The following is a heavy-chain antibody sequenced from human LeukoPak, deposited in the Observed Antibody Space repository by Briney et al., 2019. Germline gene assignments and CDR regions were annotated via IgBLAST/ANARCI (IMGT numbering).Heavy chain of an antibody. CDR3: AKAGYYDYVWGSYWFDY. CDR1: EFIFSSYW. CDR2: LSDRGGGT. Sequence: GGSLRLSCAASEFIFSSYWMSWVRQAPGKGLEWVSTLSDRGGGTYYADSVKGRFTISRDNSKNTLYLQMNSLRAEDTAVYYCAKAGYYDYVWGSYWFDYWGQGTLVTVSS. J-gene: IGHJ4*02. D-gene: IGHD3-16*01. V-gene: IGHV3-23*01.